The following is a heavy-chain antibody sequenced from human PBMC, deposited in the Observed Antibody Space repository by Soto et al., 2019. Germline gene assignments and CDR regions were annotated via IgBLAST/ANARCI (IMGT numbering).Heavy chain of an antibody. CDR2: MIPILGIT. CDR1: GGTFNSYT. Sequence: ASVKVSCKASGGTFNSYTFSWVRQAPGQGPEWMGRMIPILGITNYAQKFQDRVTITADTSTSTAYMELSSLRSEDTAVYYCARGLRSGWSYYFDYWGQGTLVTVS. J-gene: IGHJ4*02. CDR3: ARGLRSGWSYYFDY. D-gene: IGHD6-19*01. V-gene: IGHV1-69*02.